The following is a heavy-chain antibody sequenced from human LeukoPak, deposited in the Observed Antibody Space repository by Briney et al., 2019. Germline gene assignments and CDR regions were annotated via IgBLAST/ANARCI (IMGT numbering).Heavy chain of an antibody. V-gene: IGHV3-23*01. CDR3: AKATSSGYYRSSDY. J-gene: IGHJ4*02. D-gene: IGHD3-22*01. Sequence: GGSLRLSCAASGFTFTNYAMSWVRQAPGEGLEWVSAISASAGTTAYADSVKGRFTISRDNAKNTLYLQMSSLRAEDTAVYYCAKATSSGYYRSSDYWGRGTLVTVSS. CDR2: ISASAGTT. CDR1: GFTFTNYA.